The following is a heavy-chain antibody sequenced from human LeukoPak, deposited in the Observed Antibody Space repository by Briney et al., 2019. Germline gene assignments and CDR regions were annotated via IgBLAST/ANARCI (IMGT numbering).Heavy chain of an antibody. CDR3: AKGRWRDTGYYYFDL. J-gene: IGHJ2*01. Sequence: HPGGSLRLSCAASGLTFSSYAMNWVRQAPGKGLEWVSAISGSGGNTYYTDSVKGRFTIPRDNSKNTLYLQMNSLRAEDTAIYYCAKGRWRDTGYYYFDLWGRGTLVTVSS. D-gene: IGHD5-18*01. V-gene: IGHV3-23*01. CDR1: GLTFSSYA. CDR2: ISGSGGNT.